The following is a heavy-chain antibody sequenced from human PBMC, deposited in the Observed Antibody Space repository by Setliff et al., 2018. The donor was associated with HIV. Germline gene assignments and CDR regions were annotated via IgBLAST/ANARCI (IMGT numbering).Heavy chain of an antibody. CDR2: IYYSGST. Sequence: SETLSLTCAVYGGSFSGYQFTWIRQSPGKGLEWVGSIYYSGSTYYNPSLKSRVTISVDTSKNQFSLKLTSVTAADTAVYYCARHRLGGTYSREPFDIWGQGTAVTVSS. J-gene: IGHJ3*02. CDR3: ARHRLGGTYSREPFDI. D-gene: IGHD1-26*01. CDR1: GGSFSGYQ. V-gene: IGHV4-59*05.